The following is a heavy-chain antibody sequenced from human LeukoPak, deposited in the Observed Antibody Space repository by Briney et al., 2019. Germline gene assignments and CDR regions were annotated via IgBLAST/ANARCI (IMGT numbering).Heavy chain of an antibody. V-gene: IGHV3-23*01. D-gene: IGHD4-17*01. CDR2: IGSSGGVT. Sequence: GGSLRLSCAASGFTFSSYGMHWVRQAPGKGLEWVSVIGSSGGVTYYADSVKGRFTISRANSKSTLYLQMNSLRAEDTAVYYCASSPHYYGDLNWFDPWGQGTLVTVSS. CDR3: ASSPHYYGDLNWFDP. J-gene: IGHJ5*02. CDR1: GFTFSSYG.